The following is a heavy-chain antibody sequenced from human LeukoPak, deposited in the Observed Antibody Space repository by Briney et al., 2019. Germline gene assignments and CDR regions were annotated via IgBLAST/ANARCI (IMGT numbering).Heavy chain of an antibody. CDR1: GGTFSSYA. D-gene: IGHD1-1*01. CDR3: ASSRTGTTLEVDY. CDR2: IIPIFGTA. V-gene: IGHV1-69*05. Sequence: SVKVSCKASGGTFSSYAISWVRQAPGQGLEWMGGIIPIFGTANYAQKFQGRVTITTDESTSTAYMELSSLRSEDTAVYYCASSRTGTTLEVDYWGQGTLVTVSS. J-gene: IGHJ4*02.